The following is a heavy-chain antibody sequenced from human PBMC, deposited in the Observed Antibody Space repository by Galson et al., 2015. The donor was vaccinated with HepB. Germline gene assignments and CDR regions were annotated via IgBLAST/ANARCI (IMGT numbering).Heavy chain of an antibody. V-gene: IGHV5-10-1*01. D-gene: IGHD5-18*01. CDR3: ARLDTIQLWYAFDI. CDR1: GYSFTNYW. Sequence: QSGAEVKKPGESLKISCKGSGYSFTNYWIGWVRQMPGKGLEWMGRIDPSDSYTNYSPSFQGHVTISADKSISRAYLQWSSLKASDTAMYYCARLDTIQLWYAFDIWGQGTMVTVSS. J-gene: IGHJ3*02. CDR2: IDPSDSYT.